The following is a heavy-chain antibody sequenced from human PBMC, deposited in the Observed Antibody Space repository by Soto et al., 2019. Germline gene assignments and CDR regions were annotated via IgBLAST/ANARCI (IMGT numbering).Heavy chain of an antibody. CDR3: ERLQAAVPHY. J-gene: IGHJ4*02. Sequence: QVQLQESGPGLVVPSETLSLPCTVSGDSISGSPYFWGWIRQPPGKRLEWIGSIFYDGYTLYTPSLKSRVTISVDTSKNQCSLNLNSVAAADTAIYFWERLQAAVPHYWGQGILVTVSS. CDR1: GDSISGSPYF. V-gene: IGHV4-39*01. CDR2: IFYDGYT. D-gene: IGHD6-13*01.